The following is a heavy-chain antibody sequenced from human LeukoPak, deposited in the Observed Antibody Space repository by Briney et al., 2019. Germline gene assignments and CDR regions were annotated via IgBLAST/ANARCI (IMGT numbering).Heavy chain of an antibody. D-gene: IGHD2-21*01. CDR1: GFTFSIYT. V-gene: IGHV3-21*01. CDR3: AREGPRGNSQFRY. J-gene: IGHJ4*02. CDR2: ITSSSSSI. Sequence: GGSLRLSCVASGFTFSIYTMSWVRQAPGKGLEWVSSITSSSSSIYSADSVKGRFTISRDNSKNTLYLEMNSLRAEDTAIYYCAREGPRGNSQFRYWGQGNLVNVSS.